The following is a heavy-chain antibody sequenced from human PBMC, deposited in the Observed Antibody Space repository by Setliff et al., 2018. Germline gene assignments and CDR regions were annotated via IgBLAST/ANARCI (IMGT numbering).Heavy chain of an antibody. D-gene: IGHD6-19*01. CDR3: ARYSSGWFFDY. CDR2: INAWGTSM. CDR1: GFTFSNHG. V-gene: IGHV3-48*03. J-gene: IGHJ4*02. Sequence: GGSLRLSCEASGFTFSNHGMNWVRQAPGKGLEWVAYINAWGTSMYYADSVKGRFSISRDNAKNSLYLQMNSLRAEDTAVYYCARYSSGWFFDYWGQGTPVTVSS.